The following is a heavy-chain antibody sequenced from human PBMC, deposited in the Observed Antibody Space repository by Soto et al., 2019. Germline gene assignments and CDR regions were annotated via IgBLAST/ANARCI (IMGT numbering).Heavy chain of an antibody. CDR3: ARDNTVTNGMDV. CDR1: GGSISSYY. Sequence: SETLSLTCTVSGGSISSYYWSWIRQPPGKGLEWIGYIYYSGSTNYNPSLKSRVTISVDTSKNQFSLKLSSVTAADTAVYYCARDNTVTNGMDVWGQGTTVTVPS. D-gene: IGHD4-17*01. J-gene: IGHJ6*02. CDR2: IYYSGST. V-gene: IGHV4-59*01.